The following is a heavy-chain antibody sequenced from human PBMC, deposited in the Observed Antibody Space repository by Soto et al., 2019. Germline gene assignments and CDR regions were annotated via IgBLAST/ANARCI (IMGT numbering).Heavy chain of an antibody. CDR1: GDSFNDYY. J-gene: IGHJ6*03. V-gene: IGHV1-2*02. CDR3: VREGGGDPATLDSYSFYMDV. CDR2: INPNGGGT. Sequence: VQLVQSGAEVKKPGASVKVSCKTSGDSFNDYYIPWVRQAPGQGLERKGWINPNGGGTKYAQKFQGRVTVTRDTAIRTVYMALSSPRTHDTGLYYCVREGGGDPATLDSYSFYMDVWGKGTTVTVSS. D-gene: IGHD2-21*01.